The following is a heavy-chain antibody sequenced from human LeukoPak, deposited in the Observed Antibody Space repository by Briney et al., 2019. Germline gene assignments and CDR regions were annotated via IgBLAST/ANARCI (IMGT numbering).Heavy chain of an antibody. J-gene: IGHJ5*02. CDR3: AREEWAETGGNWFDP. CDR2: ISSSSSYI. V-gene: IGHV3-21*01. D-gene: IGHD2-8*01. CDR1: GFTFSSYS. Sequence: GGSLRLSCAASGFTFSSYSMNWVRQAPGKGLEWASSISSSSSYIYYADSVKGRFTISRDNAKNSLYLQMNSLRAEDTAVYYCAREEWAETGGNWFDPWGQGTLVTVSS.